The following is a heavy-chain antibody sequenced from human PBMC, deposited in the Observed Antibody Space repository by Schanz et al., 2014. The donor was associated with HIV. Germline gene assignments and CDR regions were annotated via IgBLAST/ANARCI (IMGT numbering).Heavy chain of an antibody. CDR3: ASLSSHYFDH. Sequence: QVQLQESGPGLVKPSETLSLTCTVSGGSVSSGSYYWSWIRQPPGKGLEWIGNIDHSGSTYYNPSLKSRDTISEDMSKTHFSLKMTSVTAADTAVYYCASLSSHYFDHWGQGTLVTVSS. CDR1: GGSVSSGSYY. V-gene: IGHV4-61*01. J-gene: IGHJ4*02. CDR2: IDHSGST.